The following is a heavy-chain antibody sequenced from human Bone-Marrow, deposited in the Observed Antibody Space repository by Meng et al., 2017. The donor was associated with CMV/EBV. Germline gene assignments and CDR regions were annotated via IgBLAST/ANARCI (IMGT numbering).Heavy chain of an antibody. CDR2: ISAYNGNT. J-gene: IGHJ4*02. V-gene: IGHV1-18*01. CDR1: GGTFSSYA. Sequence: ASVKVSCKASGGTFSSYAISWVRQAPGQGLEWMGWISAYNGNTNYAQKLQGRVTMTTDTSTSTAYMELRSLRSDDTAVYYCARHSSSYLYYFDYCGQRTLVTVSS. CDR3: ARHSSSYLYYFDY. D-gene: IGHD6-6*01.